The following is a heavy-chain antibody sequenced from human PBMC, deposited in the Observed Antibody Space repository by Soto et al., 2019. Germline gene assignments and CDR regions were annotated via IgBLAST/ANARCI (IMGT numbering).Heavy chain of an antibody. Sequence: GASVKVSCKASGYTFASYAISWMRQAPGQGLEWMGWISAYNGNTNYAQKLQGRVTMTTDTSTSTAYMELRSLRSDDTAVYYCAKDPPPQDYWGQGTQVTVSS. CDR3: AKDPPPQDY. CDR2: ISAYNGNT. J-gene: IGHJ4*02. V-gene: IGHV1-18*01. CDR1: GYTFASYA.